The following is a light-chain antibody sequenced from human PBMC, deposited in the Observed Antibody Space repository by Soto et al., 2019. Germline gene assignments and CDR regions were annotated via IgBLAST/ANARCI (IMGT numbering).Light chain of an antibody. V-gene: IGKV1-5*03. CDR1: QSISSW. CDR2: KSS. J-gene: IGKJ2*01. CDR3: QQYNSQYT. Sequence: DIQMTQSPSTLSASVGDRVTIPCRASQSISSWLAWYQQKPGKAPKLLIYKSSSLESGVPSRFSGSGSGTEFTLTFSSLQPDDFATYYCQQYNSQYTFGQGTKLEIK.